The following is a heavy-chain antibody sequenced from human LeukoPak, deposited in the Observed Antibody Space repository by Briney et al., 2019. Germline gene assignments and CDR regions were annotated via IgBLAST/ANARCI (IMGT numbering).Heavy chain of an antibody. Sequence: GGSLRLSCAAFGFTFSSYAMSWVRQAPAKGLEWVSAVSDSGGSTYYADSVKGRFTISRDNPKNTLYLQMNSLRAEDTAVYYCARISGSYPSNAFDIWGQGTMVTVSS. CDR2: VSDSGGST. CDR1: GFTFSSYA. V-gene: IGHV3-23*01. CDR3: ARISGSYPSNAFDI. J-gene: IGHJ3*02. D-gene: IGHD1-26*01.